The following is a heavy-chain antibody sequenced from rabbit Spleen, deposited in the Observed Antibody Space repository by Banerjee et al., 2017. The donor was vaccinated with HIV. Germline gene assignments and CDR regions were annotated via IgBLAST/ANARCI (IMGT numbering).Heavy chain of an antibody. Sequence: QSLEESGGDLVKPGASLTLTCTASGFSFSTTYYICWVRQAPGKGLDWIACIDAGSTGSTYYASWAKGRFTISTPSSTTVTLQMTSLTAADTATYFCARDLAGVIGWNFNLWGPGTLVTVS. CDR1: GFSFSTTYY. J-gene: IGHJ4*01. D-gene: IGHD4-1*01. V-gene: IGHV1S40*01. CDR3: ARDLAGVIGWNFNL. CDR2: IDAGSTGST.